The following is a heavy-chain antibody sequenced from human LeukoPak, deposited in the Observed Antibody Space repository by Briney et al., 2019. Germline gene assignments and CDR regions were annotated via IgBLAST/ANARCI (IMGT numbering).Heavy chain of an antibody. Sequence: SETLSLTCAVSGGSISSGGYSWSWIRQPPGKGLEWIGYIYHSGSTYYNPSLKSRVTISVDRSKNQFSLKLSSVTAPDTAAYYCARLNFYGDYEIVDYWGQGTLVTVSS. CDR3: ARLNFYGDYEIVDY. CDR2: IYHSGST. D-gene: IGHD4-17*01. J-gene: IGHJ4*02. V-gene: IGHV4-30-2*01. CDR1: GGSISSGGYS.